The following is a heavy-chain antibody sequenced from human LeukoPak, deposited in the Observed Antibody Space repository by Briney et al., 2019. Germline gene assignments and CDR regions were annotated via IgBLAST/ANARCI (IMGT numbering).Heavy chain of an antibody. CDR3: ASRDGRNSIDY. J-gene: IGHJ4*02. Sequence: ASETLSLTCAVYGGSFSGYYWSWIRQPPGKGLEWIGEINHSGSTNYNPSLKSRVTISVDASKNQFSLKLSSVTAADTAVYYCASRDGRNSIDYWGQGTLVTVSS. D-gene: IGHD5-24*01. CDR2: INHSGST. CDR1: GGSFSGYY. V-gene: IGHV4-34*01.